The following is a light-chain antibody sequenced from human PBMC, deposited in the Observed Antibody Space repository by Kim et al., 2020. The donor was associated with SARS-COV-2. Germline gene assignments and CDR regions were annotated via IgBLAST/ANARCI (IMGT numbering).Light chain of an antibody. CDR2: DAP. Sequence: SLSPGERATLSCRASQSVSSYLAWYQQKPGQAPRLLIYDAPNRATGIPARFSGSGSGTDFTLTISSLEPEDFAVYYCHQRNNWPYTFGRGTKLEI. CDR3: HQRNNWPYT. CDR1: QSVSSY. V-gene: IGKV3-11*01. J-gene: IGKJ2*01.